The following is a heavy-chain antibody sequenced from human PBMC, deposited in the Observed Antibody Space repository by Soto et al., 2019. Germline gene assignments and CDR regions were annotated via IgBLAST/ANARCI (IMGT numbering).Heavy chain of an antibody. CDR1: GFIFSGYG. V-gene: IGHV3-30*03. CDR2: IFHDGGAE. CDR3: ARSRDGYRFYCYHGMDG. D-gene: IGHD5-12*01. J-gene: IGHJ6*02. Sequence: GGSLRLSCAASGFIFSGYGMLCVRQEPGRGREGMALIFHDGGAEYYADSVKGRFTISRDNSKNTLYLQMKDLTAEDTAVYYWARSRDGYRFYCYHGMDGWGQGTTVTVSS.